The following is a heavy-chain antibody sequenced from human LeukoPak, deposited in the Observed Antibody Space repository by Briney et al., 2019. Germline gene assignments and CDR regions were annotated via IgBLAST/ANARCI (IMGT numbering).Heavy chain of an antibody. J-gene: IGHJ4*02. CDR1: GYTFTGYA. V-gene: IGHV1-3*01. CDR2: INAGNGNT. Sequence: GASVKVSCKAPGYTFTGYAMHWVRQAPGQRLEWMGWINAGNGNTKYSQKFQGRVTITRDTSASTAYMELSSLRSEDTTVYYCATGIVAIRLDYWGQGTLVTVSS. D-gene: IGHD3-22*01. CDR3: ATGIVAIRLDY.